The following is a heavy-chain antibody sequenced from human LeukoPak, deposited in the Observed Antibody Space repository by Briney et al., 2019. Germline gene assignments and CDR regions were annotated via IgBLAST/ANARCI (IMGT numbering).Heavy chain of an antibody. Sequence: GGSLRLSCAASGFTFSSYAMHWVRQAPGKGLEWVAVISYDGSNKYYADSVKGRFTISRDNSKNTLYLQMNSLRAEDTAVYYCVYSSPLYYWGQGTLVTVSS. CDR1: GFTFSSYA. D-gene: IGHD1-26*01. V-gene: IGHV3-30*04. CDR2: ISYDGSNK. J-gene: IGHJ4*02. CDR3: VYSSPLYY.